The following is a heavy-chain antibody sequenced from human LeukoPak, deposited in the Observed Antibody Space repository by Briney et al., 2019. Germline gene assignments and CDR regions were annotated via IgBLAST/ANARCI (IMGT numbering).Heavy chain of an antibody. J-gene: IGHJ6*03. CDR1: GFTFSSYA. D-gene: IGHD2-2*01. CDR2: ISGSGGST. V-gene: IGHV3-23*01. CDR3: AKDGVVVVPAAPWYYYYYMDV. Sequence: GGSLRLSCAASGFTFSSYAMSWVRQAPGKGLEWVSAISGSGGSTYYADSVKGRFTISRDNSKNTLYLQMNSLRAEDTAVYYCAKDGVVVVPAAPWYYYYYMDVWGKGTTVTVSS.